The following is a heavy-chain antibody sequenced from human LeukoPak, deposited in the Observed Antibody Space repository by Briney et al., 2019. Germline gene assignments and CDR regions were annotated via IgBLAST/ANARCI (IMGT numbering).Heavy chain of an antibody. J-gene: IGHJ5*02. CDR2: IYYSGST. CDR1: GGSISSYY. D-gene: IGHD6-19*01. Sequence: SETLSLTCTVSGGSISSYYWSWIRQPPGKGLEWIGYIYYSGSTNYNPSLKSRVTISVDASKNQFSLKLSTVTAADTAVYYCARDGSSGWSQYNWFDPWGQGTLVTVSS. CDR3: ARDGSSGWSQYNWFDP. V-gene: IGHV4-59*01.